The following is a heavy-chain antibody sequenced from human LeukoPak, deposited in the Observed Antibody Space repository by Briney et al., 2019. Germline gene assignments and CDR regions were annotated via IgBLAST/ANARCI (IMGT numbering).Heavy chain of an antibody. CDR2: IYSGGST. CDR1: GFTFSSYA. V-gene: IGHV3-53*01. Sequence: GGSLRLSCAASGFTFSSYAMSWVRQAPGKGLEWVSVIYSGGSTYYADSVKGRFTISRDNSKNTLYLQMNSLRAEDTAVYYCARDRYYDFWSGYYVSMDVWGQGTTVTVSS. CDR3: ARDRYYDFWSGYYVSMDV. D-gene: IGHD3-3*01. J-gene: IGHJ6*02.